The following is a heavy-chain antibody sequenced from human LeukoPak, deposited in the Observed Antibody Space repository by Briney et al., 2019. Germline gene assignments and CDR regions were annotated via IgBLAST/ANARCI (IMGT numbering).Heavy chain of an antibody. Sequence: GASVKVSCKASGGTFSSYAISRVRQAPGQGLEWMGWVSAYNGNTNYAQKLQGRVTMTTDTSTSTAYMELRSLRSGDTAVYYCARNTLPSSSWYPGYWGQGTLVTVSS. V-gene: IGHV1-18*01. CDR3: ARNTLPSSSWYPGY. D-gene: IGHD6-13*01. CDR2: VSAYNGNT. J-gene: IGHJ4*02. CDR1: GGTFSSYA.